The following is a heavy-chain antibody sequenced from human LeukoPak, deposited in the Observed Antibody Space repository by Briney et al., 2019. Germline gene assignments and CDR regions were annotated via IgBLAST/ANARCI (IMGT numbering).Heavy chain of an antibody. V-gene: IGHV3-23*01. CDR3: ARQLVLTYYYYGMDV. D-gene: IGHD6-13*01. Sequence: GGSLRLSCAASGFTFGSYAMSWVRQAPGKGLEWVSAISGSGGSTYYADSVKGRFTISRDNSKNTLYLQMNSLRAEDTAVYYCARQLVLTYYYYGMDVWGQGTTVTVSS. CDR2: ISGSGGST. J-gene: IGHJ6*02. CDR1: GFTFGSYA.